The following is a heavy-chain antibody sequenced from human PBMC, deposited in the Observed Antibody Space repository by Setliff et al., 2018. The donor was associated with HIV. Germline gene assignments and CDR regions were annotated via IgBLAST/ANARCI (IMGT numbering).Heavy chain of an antibody. CDR1: GFIFNNYA. CDR3: TKKGPKGQWLVDLYFDS. CDR2: ISGSGGST. V-gene: IGHV3-23*01. Sequence: GGSLRLSCAASGFIFNNYAMSWVRQAPGKGLEWVSVISGSGGSTYVADPVKGRFTISRDNSENTLYLQMNSLRADDTAVYYCTKKGPKGQWLVDLYFDSWGQGTLVTVSS. J-gene: IGHJ4*02. D-gene: IGHD6-19*01.